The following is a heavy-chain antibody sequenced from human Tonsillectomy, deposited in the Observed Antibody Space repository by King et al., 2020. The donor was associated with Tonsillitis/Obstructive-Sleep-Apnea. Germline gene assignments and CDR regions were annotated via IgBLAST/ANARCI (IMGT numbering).Heavy chain of an antibody. CDR2: IKSKTDGGPP. D-gene: IGHD4-17*01. J-gene: IGHJ6*03. CDR3: TTTVTTPRYMDV. CDR1: GFTFSNPW. V-gene: IGHV3-15*01. Sequence: EVQLVESWGGLVKPGGSLRLSWAASGFTFSNPWLSRVRQAPGKGLEWVGRIKSKTDGGPPDYAAPVKGRFTTSRDDSKNTLYLQMNSLKTEDTAVYYCTTTVTTPRYMDVWGKGTTVTVSS.